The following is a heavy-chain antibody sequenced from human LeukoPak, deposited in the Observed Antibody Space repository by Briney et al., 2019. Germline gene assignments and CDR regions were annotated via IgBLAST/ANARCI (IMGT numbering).Heavy chain of an antibody. J-gene: IGHJ4*02. D-gene: IGHD3-22*01. CDR3: ARYDSSGLDY. V-gene: IGHV4-59*12. CDR1: GGSISSYY. Sequence: SETLSLTCTVSGGSISSYYWSWIRQPPGKGLEWIGYIYYSGSTNYNPSLKSRVTISVDTSKNQFSLKLGSVPAADTAIYYCARYDSSGLDYWGQGTLVTVST. CDR2: IYYSGST.